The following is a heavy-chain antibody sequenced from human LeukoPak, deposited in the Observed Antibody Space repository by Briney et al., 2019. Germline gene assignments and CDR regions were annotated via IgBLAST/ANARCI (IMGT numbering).Heavy chain of an antibody. Sequence: GGSLRLSCAASGFTFSSYAMSWVRQAPGKGLGWVSAISGSGGTTYYAASVKGRFTISRDNSKNTLYLQMNSLRAEDTAVYYCARDHYSRFDPWGQGTLVTVSS. CDR1: GFTFSSYA. CDR3: ARDHYSRFDP. D-gene: IGHD4-11*01. V-gene: IGHV3-23*01. CDR2: ISGSGGTT. J-gene: IGHJ5*02.